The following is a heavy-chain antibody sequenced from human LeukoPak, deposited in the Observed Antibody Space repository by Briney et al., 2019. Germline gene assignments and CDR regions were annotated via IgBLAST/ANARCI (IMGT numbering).Heavy chain of an antibody. Sequence: PGGSLRLSCAASGFTFSSYWMSWVRQAPGKGLEWVANIKQDGSEKYYVDSVKGRFTISRDNAKNSLYLQMNSLRAEDAAVYSCARDTNLDQAPDYWGQGTLVTVSS. CDR2: IKQDGSEK. V-gene: IGHV3-7*01. CDR1: GFTFSSYW. J-gene: IGHJ4*02. D-gene: IGHD2-2*01. CDR3: ARDTNLDQAPDY.